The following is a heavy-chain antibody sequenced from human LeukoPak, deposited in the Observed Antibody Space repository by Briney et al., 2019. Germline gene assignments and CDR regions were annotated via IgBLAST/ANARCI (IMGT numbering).Heavy chain of an antibody. CDR2: IYYSGST. V-gene: IGHV4-34*01. Sequence: PSETLSLTCAVYGGSFSGYYWSWIRQPPGKGLEWIGSIYYSGSTYYNPSLKGRVTLSVDTSKNQYSLKVTSVTAADTAVYYCAGDFWSGYYFRDWGQGTLVTVPS. CDR3: AGDFWSGYYFRD. CDR1: GGSFSGYY. J-gene: IGHJ4*02. D-gene: IGHD3-3*01.